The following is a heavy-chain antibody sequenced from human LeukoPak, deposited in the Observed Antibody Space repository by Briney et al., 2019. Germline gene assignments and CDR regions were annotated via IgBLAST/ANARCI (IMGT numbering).Heavy chain of an antibody. CDR1: GFTFDDYA. CDR3: AKDAPYSSSWAYFDY. CDR2: ISWDGGST. J-gene: IGHJ4*02. Sequence: PGGSLRLSCAASGFTFDDYAMHWVRQAPGKGLEWVSLISWDGGSTYYADSVKGRFTISRDNSKNSLYLQMNSLRAEDTALYYCAKDAPYSSSWAYFDYWGQGTLVTVSS. D-gene: IGHD6-13*01. V-gene: IGHV3-43D*03.